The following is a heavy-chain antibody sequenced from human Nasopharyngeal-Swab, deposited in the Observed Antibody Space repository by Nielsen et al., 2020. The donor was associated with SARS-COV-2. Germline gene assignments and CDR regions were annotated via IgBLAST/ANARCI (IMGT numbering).Heavy chain of an antibody. CDR2: INHNERT. CDR3: ARAGRVGDAYTGLDV. V-gene: IGHV4-34*01. Sequence: SEPLSLTCPVPGGSFNGFYWNWIRQLPGKGLEWIGEINHNERTNYNPSLKSRVTMSVDTSTNQVSLKLNPLTATDTAVYYCARAGRVGDAYTGLDVWGQGTTVTVSS. CDR1: GGSFNGFY. J-gene: IGHJ6*02. D-gene: IGHD5-24*01.